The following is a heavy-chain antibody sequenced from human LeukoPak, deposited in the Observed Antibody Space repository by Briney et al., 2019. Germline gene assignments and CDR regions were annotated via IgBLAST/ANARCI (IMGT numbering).Heavy chain of an antibody. CDR3: ARDCTPEKSYYDSSGYCLDAFDI. CDR1: GFTFSSYW. CDR2: IKQDGSEK. D-gene: IGHD3-22*01. V-gene: IGHV3-7*01. J-gene: IGHJ3*02. Sequence: GGSLRLSCAASGFTFSSYWMSWVRQAPGKGLEWVANIKQDGSEKYYVDSVKGRFTISRDNAKNSLYLQMNSLRAEDTAVYYCARDCTPEKSYYDSSGYCLDAFDIWGQGTMVTVSS.